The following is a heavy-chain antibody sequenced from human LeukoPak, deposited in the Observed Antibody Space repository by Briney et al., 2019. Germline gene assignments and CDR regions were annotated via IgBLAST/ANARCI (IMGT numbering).Heavy chain of an antibody. CDR3: ASGGGWELPYNFDY. V-gene: IGHV4-59*08. D-gene: IGHD1-26*01. CDR2: IYYSGSS. CDR1: GASLSRYY. Sequence: SETLCLTCTVSGASLSRYYWSWIRQPPGKGLEWIGYIYYSGSSTYSPSLQSRVTISVDTSKDQFSLRLSSVTAADTAVYYCASGGGWELPYNFDYWGQGTLVTVSS. J-gene: IGHJ4*02.